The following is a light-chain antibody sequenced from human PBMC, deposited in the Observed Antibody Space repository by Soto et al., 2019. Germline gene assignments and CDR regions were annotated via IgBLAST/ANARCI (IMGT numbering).Light chain of an antibody. CDR1: SSDVGGYNS. V-gene: IGLV2-11*01. CDR3: CSYAGSYTFVV. CDR2: DVS. J-gene: IGLJ2*01. Sequence: QSALTQPRSVSGSPGQSVTISCTGTSSDVGGYNSVSWYQQHPGKAPKLIIYDVSKRPSGVPDRFSGSKSGNTASLTISGLQAEEEADYYCCSYAGSYTFVVFGGGTKLTVL.